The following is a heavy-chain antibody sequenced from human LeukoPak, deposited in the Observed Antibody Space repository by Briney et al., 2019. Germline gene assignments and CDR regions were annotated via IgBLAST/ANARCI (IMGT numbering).Heavy chain of an antibody. CDR2: ISAYNGNT. D-gene: IGHD3-10*01. V-gene: IGHV1-18*01. J-gene: IGHJ6*03. Sequence: ASVKFSCQASGYTFTSYGISWVRQAPGQGLEWMGWISAYNGNTNYAQKLQGRVTMTTDTSTTTAYMEMRSLRSDDTAVYYCARAGPLLWFGELFYYYYYMDVWSKGTTVTVSS. CDR3: ARAGPLLWFGELFYYYYYMDV. CDR1: GYTFTSYG.